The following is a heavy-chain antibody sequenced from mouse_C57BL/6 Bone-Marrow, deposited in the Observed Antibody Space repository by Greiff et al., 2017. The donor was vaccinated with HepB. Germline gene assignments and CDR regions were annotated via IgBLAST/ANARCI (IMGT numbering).Heavy chain of an antibody. Sequence: QVQLQQPGAELVKPGASVKMSCKASGYTFTSYWITWVKQRPGQGLEWIGDIYPGSGSTNYNEKFKSKATLTVDTSSSTAYMQLSSLTSEDSAVYYCARSGTTVVAKDWYFDVWGKGTTVTVSS. J-gene: IGHJ1*03. D-gene: IGHD1-1*01. V-gene: IGHV1-55*01. CDR3: ARSGTTVVAKDWYFDV. CDR2: IYPGSGST. CDR1: GYTFTSYW.